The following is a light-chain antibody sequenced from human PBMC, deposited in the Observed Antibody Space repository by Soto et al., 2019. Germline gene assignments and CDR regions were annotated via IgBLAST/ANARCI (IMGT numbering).Light chain of an antibody. CDR1: SSNIGSNT. CDR2: SNY. V-gene: IGLV1-44*01. J-gene: IGLJ2*01. CDR3: ATWDDSLNGPV. Sequence: QSVLTQPPSASGTPGQRVTISCSGSSSNIGSNTVNWYQQLPGTAPKLLIYSNYQRPSGVPDRFSGSKSGTSASLAISGLQSEDEAEYYCATWDDSLNGPVFGGGTKLTVL.